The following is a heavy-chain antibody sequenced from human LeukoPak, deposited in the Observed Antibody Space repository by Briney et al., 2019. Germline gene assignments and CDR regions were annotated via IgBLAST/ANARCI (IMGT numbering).Heavy chain of an antibody. J-gene: IGHJ4*02. CDR2: INPNSGGT. CDR3: ARRIGKMTMITVAAPSYDY. V-gene: IGHV1-2*02. D-gene: IGHD3-22*01. CDR1: GYTFTGYY. Sequence: ASVKVSCKASGYTFTGYYMHWVRQAPGQGLEWMGWINPNSGGTNYAQKFQGRVTMTRDTSISTAYMELSRLRSDDTAVYYCARRIGKMTMITVAAPSYDYWGQGTLVTVSS.